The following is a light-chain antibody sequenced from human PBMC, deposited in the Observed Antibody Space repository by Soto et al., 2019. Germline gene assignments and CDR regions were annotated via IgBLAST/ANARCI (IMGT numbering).Light chain of an antibody. J-gene: IGKJ1*01. CDR3: QQSSNWPPT. CDR1: QFISNS. CDR2: GAS. V-gene: IGKV3-15*01. Sequence: EIVMTQSPATLSVSPGERVTLSCRASQFISNSLAWYQQRPGQPPRLLIYGASTRAAGISARFSGSGSGTEFTLTISSLQSEDFAVYYCQQSSNWPPTFGQGTKVDIK.